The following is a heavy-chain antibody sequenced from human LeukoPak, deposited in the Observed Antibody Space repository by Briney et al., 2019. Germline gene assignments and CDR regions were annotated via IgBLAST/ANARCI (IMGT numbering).Heavy chain of an antibody. V-gene: IGHV7-4-1*02. J-gene: IGHJ4*02. CDR3: ARAEAILWFVGRHSLIDY. CDR1: GYTFTSYA. D-gene: IGHD3-10*01. Sequence: ASVKVSCKASGYTFTSYAMNWVRQAPGQGLEWMGWINTNTGNPTYAQGFIGRFVFSLDTSVSTAYLQISSLKAEDTAVYYCARAEAILWFVGRHSLIDYWGQGTLVTVSS. CDR2: INTNTGNP.